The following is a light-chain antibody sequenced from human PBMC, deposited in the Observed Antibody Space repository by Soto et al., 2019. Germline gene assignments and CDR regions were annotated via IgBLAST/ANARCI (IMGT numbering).Light chain of an antibody. CDR1: QSLLHSNGYNY. Sequence: DVGMTQSPLSLPVTPGEPASISCRSSQSLLHSNGYNYLDWYLQKPVQSPQLLIYLGSNRATGDPDRFSGSGSGTDFTLKISRVEADDVGVYYCMQALQTPRTFGQGTKVEIK. V-gene: IGKV2-28*01. J-gene: IGKJ1*01. CDR2: LGS. CDR3: MQALQTPRT.